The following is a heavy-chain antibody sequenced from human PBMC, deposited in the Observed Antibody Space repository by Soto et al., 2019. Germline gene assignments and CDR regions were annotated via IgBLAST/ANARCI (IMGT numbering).Heavy chain of an antibody. V-gene: IGHV3-48*02. CDR1: GFPFSIYS. D-gene: IGHD6-19*01. Sequence: EVQLVESGGGLVXXXXSLRLXXXXXGFPFSIYSMNWVRQAPGKGLEWSSYITSDTNTIKYADSVKGRFTISRDNAKNLVYLQMNSLRDEDTAVYFCARSVEGHFDYWGQGTVVTVSS. CDR3: ARSVEGHFDY. J-gene: IGHJ4*02. CDR2: ITSDTNTI.